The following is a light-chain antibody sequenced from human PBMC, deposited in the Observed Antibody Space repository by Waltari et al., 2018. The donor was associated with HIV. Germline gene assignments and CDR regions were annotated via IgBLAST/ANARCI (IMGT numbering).Light chain of an antibody. V-gene: IGKV3-20*01. CDR2: AAS. CDR3: QQYGSSPIT. Sequence: EIVLTQSPGTLSLSSGERATLSCRASQSVSTTYLAWYQQKPGQAPRRLIYAASSRATGIPDRFSGSGSGTDFTLTISRLEPEDFAVYYCQQYGSSPITFGQGTRLEIK. CDR1: QSVSTTY. J-gene: IGKJ5*01.